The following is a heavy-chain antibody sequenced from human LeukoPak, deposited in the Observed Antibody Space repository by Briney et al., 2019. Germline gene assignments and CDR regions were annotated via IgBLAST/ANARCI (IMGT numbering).Heavy chain of an antibody. V-gene: IGHV4-38-2*02. J-gene: IGHJ4*02. CDR2: IYHSGRT. CDR3: ARGSSGIDF. CDR1: GYSISSGYY. Sequence: SETLSLTCTVSGYSISSGYYWGWIRQPPGKGLEWIGSIYHSGRTFYNPSLKSRVTISVDTSKNQFSLKLSSEDTAVYYCARGSSGIDFWGQGTLVTVSS. D-gene: IGHD3-22*01.